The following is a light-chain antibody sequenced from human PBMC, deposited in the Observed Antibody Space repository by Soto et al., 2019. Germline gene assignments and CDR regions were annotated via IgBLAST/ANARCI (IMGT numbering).Light chain of an antibody. CDR2: EVR. Sequence: QSALTQPPSASGSPGQSVTISCTGTTSDIGRYTYVSWYQQHPGTAPKLIIYEVRKRPSGVPDRFAASKSANSASLTVSGLQPEDEADYYCGSYGGSNNWVFGGGTELTVL. J-gene: IGLJ3*02. CDR3: GSYGGSNNWV. V-gene: IGLV2-8*01. CDR1: TSDIGRYTY.